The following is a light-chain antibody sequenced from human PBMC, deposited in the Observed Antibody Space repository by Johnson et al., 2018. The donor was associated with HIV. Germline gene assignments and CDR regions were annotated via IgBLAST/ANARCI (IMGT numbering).Light chain of an antibody. Sequence: QSVLTQPPSVSAAPGQKVTISCSGSSSNIGNNDVSWYQHLPGTAHKLLIYESNKRPSGIPDRFSGSESGTSATLGITGLQTGDEADYYCGTWDSSLSAHFVFGTGTKVTV. J-gene: IGLJ1*01. CDR2: ESN. CDR1: SSNIGNND. V-gene: IGLV1-51*02. CDR3: GTWDSSLSAHFV.